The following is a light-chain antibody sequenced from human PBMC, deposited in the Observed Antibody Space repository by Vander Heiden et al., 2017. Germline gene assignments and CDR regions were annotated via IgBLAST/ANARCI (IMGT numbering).Light chain of an antibody. V-gene: IGLV2-14*01. CDR2: DVS. CDR3: SSYTSSSTWV. Sequence: QSALTPPASVSGSPGPSNTISCTGTSRDVGGYKYVSWYQQHPGKAPKLMIYDVSNRPSGVSNGFSGSKSGNTASLTISGRQAEDEADYYCSSYTSSSTWVFGGGTKLTVL. J-gene: IGLJ3*02. CDR1: SRDVGGYKY.